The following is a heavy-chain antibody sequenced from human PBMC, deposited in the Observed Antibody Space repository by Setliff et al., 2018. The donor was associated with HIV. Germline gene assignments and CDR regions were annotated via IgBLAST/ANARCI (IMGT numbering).Heavy chain of an antibody. CDR1: GGSISSYY. Sequence: PSETLSLTCTVSGGSISSYYWTWLRQFPGKGLEWIGFIFYTGSTTYNPSLNSQVTISVDTSKNQFSLKVTSVTAADTAVYYCGRQVPVPGVAVTPIDYWGQGTLVTVSS. D-gene: IGHD3-22*01. CDR3: GRQVPVPGVAVTPIDY. J-gene: IGHJ4*02. V-gene: IGHV4-59*08. CDR2: IFYTGST.